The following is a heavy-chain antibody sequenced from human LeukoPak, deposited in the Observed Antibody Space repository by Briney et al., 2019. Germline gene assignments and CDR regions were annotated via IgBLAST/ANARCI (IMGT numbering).Heavy chain of an antibody. J-gene: IGHJ6*02. V-gene: IGHV1-69*04. CDR1: GGTFSSYA. CDR3: ARGDILTGYYGWSEYYGMDV. Sequence: GSSVKVSCKASGGTFSSYAISWVRQAPGQGLEWMGRIIPILGIANYAQKFQGRVTITADKSTSTAYMELSSLRSEDTAVYYCARGDILTGYYGWSEYYGMDVWGQGTTVTVSS. CDR2: IIPILGIA. D-gene: IGHD3-9*01.